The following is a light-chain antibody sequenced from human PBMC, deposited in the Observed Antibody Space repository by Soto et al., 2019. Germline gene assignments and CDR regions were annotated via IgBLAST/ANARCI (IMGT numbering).Light chain of an antibody. V-gene: IGKV3-20*01. Sequence: IVLTQSPGTLSLSPGERATLSCRASQSVSSSFLAWYQQKPGQAPRLLIYGASSRATGIPDRFSGGGSGTDFTLTISRLETEDFAVYYCQPYGSSPRTFGQGTKVEIK. CDR1: QSVSSSF. CDR2: GAS. CDR3: QPYGSSPRT. J-gene: IGKJ1*01.